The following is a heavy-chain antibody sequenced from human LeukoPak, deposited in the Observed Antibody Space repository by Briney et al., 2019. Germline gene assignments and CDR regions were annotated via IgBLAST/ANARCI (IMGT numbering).Heavy chain of an antibody. CDR3: ARVDTARGSLDY. Sequence: PGGSLRLSCAASGVMFRSYAMHWVRQAPGKGLEGVAVVWNDGSNENYVDSVKGRFTISRDNAKNTLYLQMNSLRAEDTALYYCARVDTARGSLDYWGQGILVTVSS. CDR2: VWNDGSNE. CDR1: GVMFRSYA. J-gene: IGHJ4*02. D-gene: IGHD5-18*01. V-gene: IGHV3-33*01.